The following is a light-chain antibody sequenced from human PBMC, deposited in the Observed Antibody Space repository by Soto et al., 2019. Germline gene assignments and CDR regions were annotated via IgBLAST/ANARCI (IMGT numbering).Light chain of an antibody. J-gene: IGLJ2*01. Sequence: QSVLTQPPSVSGAPGQRVTISCTGSISNIGRGYDVHWYQQLPGSAPRLLLSGDSNRPSGVPDRFSGSRSGTSASLAITGLQAEDEGDYDCQTLDSSLTISGVVGGGTKLTVL. CDR3: QTLDSSLTISGV. V-gene: IGLV1-40*01. CDR1: ISNIGRGYD. CDR2: GDS.